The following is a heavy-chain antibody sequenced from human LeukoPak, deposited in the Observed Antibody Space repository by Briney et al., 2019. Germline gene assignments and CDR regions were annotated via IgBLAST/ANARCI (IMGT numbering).Heavy chain of an antibody. D-gene: IGHD4-17*01. J-gene: IGHJ5*02. CDR1: GGSISRTNW. CDR3: ARLGASVTTLSWFDP. V-gene: IGHV4-4*02. Sequence: PSGTLSLTCAVSGGSISRTNWWTWVRQPPGKGLEWIGEVYHNGRTNYNPSLQSRITISIDTSKNQFSLKLSSVTAADTAVYYCARLGASVTTLSWFDPWGQGTLVTVSS. CDR2: VYHNGRT.